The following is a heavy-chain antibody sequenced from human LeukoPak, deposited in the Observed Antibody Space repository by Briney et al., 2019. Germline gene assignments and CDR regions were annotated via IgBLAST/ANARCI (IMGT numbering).Heavy chain of an antibody. CDR1: GFTFSSYA. D-gene: IGHD1-26*01. CDR2: ISYDGSNK. J-gene: IGHJ4*02. CDR3: ARDWDFDY. Sequence: PGRSLRLSCAASGFTFSSYAMHWVRQAPGKGLEWVAVISYDGSNKYYADSVKGRFTISRDNSKNTLYLQMNSLRAEDTAVYYCARDWDFDYGGQGTLVTVSS. V-gene: IGHV3-30*04.